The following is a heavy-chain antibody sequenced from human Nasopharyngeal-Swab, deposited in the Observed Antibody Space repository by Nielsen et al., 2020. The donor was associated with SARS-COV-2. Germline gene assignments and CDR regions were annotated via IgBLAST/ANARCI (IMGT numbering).Heavy chain of an antibody. CDR2: IDWDDDK. D-gene: IGHD3-22*01. CDR3: ARTQGYYYDSNDAFDI. J-gene: IGHJ3*02. Sequence: SGPTLVKPTQTLTLTCTFSGFSLSTSGVCVSWIRQPPGKALEWLALIDWDDDKYYSTSLKTRLTISKDTSKNQVVLTMTNMDPVDTATYYCARTQGYYYDSNDAFDIWGQGTMVTVSS. V-gene: IGHV2-70*01. CDR1: GFSLSTSGVC.